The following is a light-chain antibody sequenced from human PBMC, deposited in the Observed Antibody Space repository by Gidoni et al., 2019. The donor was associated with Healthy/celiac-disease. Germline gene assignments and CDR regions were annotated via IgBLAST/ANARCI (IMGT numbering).Light chain of an antibody. Sequence: DIQLTQSPSFLSASVGDRVTITCRASQGISSYLAWYQRKPGKAPKVLIYAASTLQSGVPSRFSGSGSGTEFTRTISSLQPEDFATYYCQQLNSYPRSLTFGGGTKVEIK. V-gene: IGKV1-9*01. J-gene: IGKJ4*01. CDR3: QQLNSYPRSLT. CDR1: QGISSY. CDR2: AAS.